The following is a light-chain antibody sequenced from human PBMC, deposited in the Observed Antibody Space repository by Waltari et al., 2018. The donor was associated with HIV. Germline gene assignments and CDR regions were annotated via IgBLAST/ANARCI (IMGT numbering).Light chain of an antibody. V-gene: IGLV2-8*01. CDR3: SSYAGSKGNV. CDR1: SSDVGGYNY. CDR2: DVT. Sequence: SALTQTPSASGSPGQSVTISCTGTSSDVGGYNYVSWYQHHPGKVPKLMIYDVTKRPSGVPDRFSGSKSGNTASLTVSGLQAEDEADYYCSSYAGSKGNVFGTGTKVTVL. J-gene: IGLJ1*01.